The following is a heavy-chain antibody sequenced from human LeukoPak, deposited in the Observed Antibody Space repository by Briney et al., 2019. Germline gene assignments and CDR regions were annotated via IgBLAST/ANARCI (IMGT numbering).Heavy chain of an antibody. D-gene: IGHD3/OR15-3a*01. CDR2: IYYSGST. Sequence: PSETLSLTCTVSGGSISSYYWGWIRQPPGKGLDWIASIYYSGSTYYNPSLRSRVTISVDTSKNQFPLKLSSVTAADTAVYYCARSIRVWGLVTYFDYWGQGALVTVSS. J-gene: IGHJ4*02. CDR1: GGSISSYY. V-gene: IGHV4-39*06. CDR3: ARSIRVWGLVTYFDY.